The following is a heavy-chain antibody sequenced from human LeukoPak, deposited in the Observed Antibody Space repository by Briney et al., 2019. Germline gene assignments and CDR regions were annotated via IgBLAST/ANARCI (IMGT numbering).Heavy chain of an antibody. CDR2: ISSDGGST. D-gene: IGHD2-15*01. V-gene: IGHV3-64*01. CDR3: ARDGMSSTGCYHVYFDY. Sequence: GGSLRQTFPASRFIYRSYAMHWVRQAPGKGLEYVSSISSDGGSTYYAKSVKVRFTISRDSHQHTLYLQLGSLRAEDMAVYYCARDGMSSTGCYHVYFDYWGQGTLVTVSS. J-gene: IGHJ4*02. CDR1: RFIYRSYA.